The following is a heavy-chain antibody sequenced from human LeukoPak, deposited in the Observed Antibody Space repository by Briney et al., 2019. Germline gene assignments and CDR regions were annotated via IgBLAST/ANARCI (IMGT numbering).Heavy chain of an antibody. Sequence: SETLSLTCTVSGGSISSYYWSWIRQPPGKGLEWIGYIYYSGSTNYNPSLKSRVTISVDTSKNQFSLKLSSVTAADTAVYYCARRSSSLDYWGQGTLITVSS. V-gene: IGHV4-59*08. CDR3: ARRSSSLDY. D-gene: IGHD6-6*01. CDR1: GGSISSYY. CDR2: IYYSGST. J-gene: IGHJ4*02.